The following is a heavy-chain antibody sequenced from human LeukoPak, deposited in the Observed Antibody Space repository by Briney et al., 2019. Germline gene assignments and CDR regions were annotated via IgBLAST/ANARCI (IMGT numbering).Heavy chain of an antibody. D-gene: IGHD3-9*01. Sequence: GGSLRLSCAASGFTFSSYAMSWVRQAPGKGREWVSAISGSGGSTYYADSVKGRFTISRDNAKNSLYLQMNTLRAEDTAVYYCARAGPFDDWFDPWGQGTLVTVSS. CDR3: ARAGPFDDWFDP. CDR1: GFTFSSYA. CDR2: ISGSGGST. J-gene: IGHJ5*02. V-gene: IGHV3-23*01.